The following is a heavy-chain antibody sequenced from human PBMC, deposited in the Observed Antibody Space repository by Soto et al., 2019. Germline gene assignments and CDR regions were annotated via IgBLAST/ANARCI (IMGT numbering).Heavy chain of an antibody. Sequence: QVHLVQSGAEVKKPGASVKVSCKASGYSFTGNSMHWVRQAPGQGLEWMGWINPNNGGTNYAQKFQGXXXXXXXXXXXXXXXXXXXXXXXXTAVYYCAMQRGGVVYWGQGTLVTVSS. CDR3: AMQRGGVVY. CDR1: GYSFTGNS. J-gene: IGHJ4*02. CDR2: INPNNGGT. V-gene: IGHV1-2*02. D-gene: IGHD3-10*01.